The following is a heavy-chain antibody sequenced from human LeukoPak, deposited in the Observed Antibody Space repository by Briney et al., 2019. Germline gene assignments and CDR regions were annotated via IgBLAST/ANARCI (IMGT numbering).Heavy chain of an antibody. J-gene: IGHJ6*03. CDR2: IYTSGST. CDR1: GGSMSSGRHY. CDR3: ARAATLYGDSQSYYMDV. D-gene: IGHD4-17*01. V-gene: IGHV4-61*02. Sequence: SETLSLTCTVSGGSMSSGRHYWSWIRQPAGKGLEWIGRIYTSGSTNYNPSLKSRVTISVDTSKNQFSLKLSSVTAADTAVYYCARAATLYGDSQSYYMDVWGKGTTVTISS.